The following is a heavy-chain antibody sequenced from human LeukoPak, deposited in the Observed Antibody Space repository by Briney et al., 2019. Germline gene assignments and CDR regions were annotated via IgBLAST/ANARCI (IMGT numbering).Heavy chain of an antibody. J-gene: IGHJ6*03. CDR2: ISSNGGST. V-gene: IGHV3-64*01. Sequence: TGGSLRLSCAASGFTFSSYAMHWVRQAPGKGLEYVSAISSNGGSTYYANSVKGRFTISRDNSKNTLYLQMGSLRAEDMAVYYCARDSAASIDYYYYYMDVWGKGTTVTVSS. D-gene: IGHD6-13*01. CDR1: GFTFSSYA. CDR3: ARDSAASIDYYYYYMDV.